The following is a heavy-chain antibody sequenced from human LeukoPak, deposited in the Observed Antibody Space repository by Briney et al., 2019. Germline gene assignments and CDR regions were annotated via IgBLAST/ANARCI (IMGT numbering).Heavy chain of an antibody. CDR2: INPSGGST. CDR1: GYTFTIYY. CDR3: ARAGGPYCSSTSCHQSEYFQH. V-gene: IGHV1-46*01. D-gene: IGHD2-2*01. Sequence: ASVKVSCKASGYTFTIYYMHWVRQAPGQGLEWMGLINPSGGSTNYAQKFQGRVTMTRDMSTSTVYMELSSMRSEDTAVYYCARAGGPYCSSTSCHQSEYFQHWGQGTLVTVSS. J-gene: IGHJ1*01.